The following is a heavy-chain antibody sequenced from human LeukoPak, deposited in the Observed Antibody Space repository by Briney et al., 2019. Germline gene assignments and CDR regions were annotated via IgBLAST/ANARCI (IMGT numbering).Heavy chain of an antibody. D-gene: IGHD6-13*01. CDR1: GDTFSNYD. CDR3: ALSAEKQLVYFDF. Sequence: SVTVSCKASGDTFSNYDFTWVRQAPGQGLEWMGRIIPVFDTAKYAQNFQGRVTMTTDESSSTAYMELYSLRSEDTAVYYCALSAEKQLVYFDFWGQGTLVTVSS. CDR2: IIPVFDTA. J-gene: IGHJ4*02. V-gene: IGHV1-69*05.